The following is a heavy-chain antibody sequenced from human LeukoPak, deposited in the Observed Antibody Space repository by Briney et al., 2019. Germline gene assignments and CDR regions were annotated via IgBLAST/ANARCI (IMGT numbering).Heavy chain of an antibody. D-gene: IGHD4-23*01. CDR1: GFTFSSYG. Sequence: GGSLRLSCAASGFTFSSYGMHWVRQAPGKGLEWVAVIWYDGSNKYYAASVKGRLTIYRDHSKHPLYLQMNSLRAEDTAVYYCARMVVTPQYYYFDYWGQGTLVTVSS. V-gene: IGHV3-33*01. CDR3: ARMVVTPQYYYFDY. J-gene: IGHJ4*02. CDR2: IWYDGSNK.